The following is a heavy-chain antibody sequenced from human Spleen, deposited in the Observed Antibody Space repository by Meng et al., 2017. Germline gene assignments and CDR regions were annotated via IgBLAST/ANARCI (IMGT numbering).Heavy chain of an antibody. CDR1: GGSFSDYY. CDR3: ARGPTTMAHDFDY. CDR2: INHSGST. V-gene: IGHV4-34*01. J-gene: IGHJ4*02. Sequence: QEQFTQGGAGLLKPSETLSLTCVVSGGSFSDYYWSWIRQPPGKGLEWIGEINHSGSTNYNPSLESRATISVDTSQNNLSLKLSSVTAADSAVYYCARGPTTMAHDFDYWGQGTLVTVSS. D-gene: IGHD4-11*01.